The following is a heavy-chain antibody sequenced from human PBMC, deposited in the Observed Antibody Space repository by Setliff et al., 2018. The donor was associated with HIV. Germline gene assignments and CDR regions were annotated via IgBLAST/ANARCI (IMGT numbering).Heavy chain of an antibody. CDR1: GGSISSDTFY. CDR2: VYARGDT. Sequence: SETLSLTCTVSGGSISSDTFYWSWIRQPAGKGLEWIGHVYARGDTNYNPSLKSRVTISVDTSKSQFSLKLSSVTAADTAVYYCARDRYGDYAYFDYWGQGTLVTVSS. D-gene: IGHD4-17*01. V-gene: IGHV4-61*09. CDR3: ARDRYGDYAYFDY. J-gene: IGHJ4*02.